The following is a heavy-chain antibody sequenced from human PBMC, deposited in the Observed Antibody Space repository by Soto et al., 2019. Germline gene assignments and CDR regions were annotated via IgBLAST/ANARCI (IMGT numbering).Heavy chain of an antibody. V-gene: IGHV3-23*01. CDR3: TREASSWGFAFDL. CDR1: GFTFSHYA. Sequence: EVQLLESGGGLVQPGGSLRLSCAASGFTFSHYAMSWVRQAPGKGLQWVSTIFGSGAPTHYADSVKGRFGISRDNSNNMLFLEMNSLKDEDTAAYYCTREASSWGFAFDLWGQGTRVAVSS. CDR2: IFGSGAPT. D-gene: IGHD3-16*01. J-gene: IGHJ3*01.